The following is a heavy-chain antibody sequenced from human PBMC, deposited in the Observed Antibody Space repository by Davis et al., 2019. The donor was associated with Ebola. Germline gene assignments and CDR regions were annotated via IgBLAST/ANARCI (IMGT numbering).Heavy chain of an antibody. CDR1: GFTFTANS. J-gene: IGHJ4*02. CDR3: VRASSGSYYSVFDN. D-gene: IGHD1-26*01. V-gene: IGHV3-48*02. Sequence: GESLKISCITSGFTFTANSMNWVRQAPGKGLEWISYISSSGGTTSYADFVQGRFTISRDNAKKSLYLQMNSLRDEDTAVYYCVRASSGSYYSVFDNWGQGSLVTVTS. CDR2: ISSSGGTT.